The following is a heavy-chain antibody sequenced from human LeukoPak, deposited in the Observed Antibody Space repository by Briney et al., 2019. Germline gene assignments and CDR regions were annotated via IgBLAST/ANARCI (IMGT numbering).Heavy chain of an antibody. V-gene: IGHV3-15*01. CDR1: GFTFINAW. CDR3: TTEGLNAFAV. Sequence: GRSLRLSCAASGFTFINAWMSWVRQAPGKGLEWVGRIKTKTDDGTTDYGAPVKGRFTISRDDSKNTLYLQMSSLKTEDTAVYYCTTEGLNAFAVWGQGTMVTVSS. CDR2: IKTKTDDGTT. J-gene: IGHJ3*01.